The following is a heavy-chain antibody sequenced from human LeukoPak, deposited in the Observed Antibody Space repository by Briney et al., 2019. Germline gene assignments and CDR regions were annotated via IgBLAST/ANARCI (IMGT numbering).Heavy chain of an antibody. Sequence: SETLSLTCTVSGGSVSSGSYYWSWIRQPPGKGLEWSGYIYYSGSTNYNPSLKSRVTISVDTSKNQSSLKLSSVAAADTAVYYCARVLSFGELPPRGAFDYWSQGTLVTVSS. D-gene: IGHD3-10*01. CDR3: ARVLSFGELPPRGAFDY. J-gene: IGHJ4*02. V-gene: IGHV4-61*01. CDR2: IYYSGST. CDR1: GGSVSSGSYY.